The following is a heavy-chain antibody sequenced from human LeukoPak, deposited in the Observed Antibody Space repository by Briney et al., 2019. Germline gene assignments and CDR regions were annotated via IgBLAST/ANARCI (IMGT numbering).Heavy chain of an antibody. D-gene: IGHD3/OR15-3a*01. CDR1: GYTFTSYG. V-gene: IGHV1-18*01. CDR2: ISAYNGNT. CDR3: ARKLEEDWAYDAFDI. J-gene: IGHJ3*02. Sequence: ASVKVSCKASGYTFTSYGISWVRQAPGQGLEWMGWISAYNGNTNYAQKLQGRVTMTTDTSTSTAYMELRSLRSDDTAVYYCARKLEEDWAYDAFDIWGQGTMVTVSS.